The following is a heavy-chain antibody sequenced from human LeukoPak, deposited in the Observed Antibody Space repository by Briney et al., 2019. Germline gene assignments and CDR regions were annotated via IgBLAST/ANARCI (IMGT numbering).Heavy chain of an antibody. CDR3: AREGGSGSLDY. J-gene: IGHJ4*02. CDR1: VFSFTNYW. CDR2: IYPGDSDT. V-gene: IGHV5-51*01. Sequence: GESLKISCKTSVFSFTNYWIAWVRQMPGEGLEWMGSIYPGDSDTRYSPSFQGQVTISADKSISSAYLQWSSLKASDTAMYYCAREGGSGSLDYWGQGTLVTVSS. D-gene: IGHD3-10*01.